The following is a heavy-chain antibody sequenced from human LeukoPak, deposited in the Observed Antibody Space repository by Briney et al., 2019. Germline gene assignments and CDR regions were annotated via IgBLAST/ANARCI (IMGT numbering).Heavy chain of an antibody. CDR1: GFTFDDYG. Sequence: GGSLRLSCAASGFTFDDYGMSWVRQAPGKGLEWVSSISSSSSYIYYADSVKGRFTISRDNAKNSLYLQMSSLRAEDTAVYYCARLGSSGYYYLDYWGQGTLVTVSS. CDR3: ARLGSSGYYYLDY. CDR2: ISSSSSYI. J-gene: IGHJ4*02. D-gene: IGHD3-22*01. V-gene: IGHV3-21*01.